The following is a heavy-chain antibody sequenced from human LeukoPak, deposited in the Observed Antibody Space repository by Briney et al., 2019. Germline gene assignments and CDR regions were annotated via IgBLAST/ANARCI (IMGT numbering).Heavy chain of an antibody. V-gene: IGHV1-18*01. CDR3: ARTMYYYDSSGYYGIDY. D-gene: IGHD3-22*01. Sequence: ASVKVSCKASGYTFSSYGMSWVRQAPGQGLEWMGWISAYNGDTNYAQRLQDRVTMTTDTPTSTAYMELRSLTSDDTAVYYCARTMYYYDSSGYYGIDYWGQGTLVTVSS. CDR1: GYTFSSYG. CDR2: ISAYNGDT. J-gene: IGHJ4*02.